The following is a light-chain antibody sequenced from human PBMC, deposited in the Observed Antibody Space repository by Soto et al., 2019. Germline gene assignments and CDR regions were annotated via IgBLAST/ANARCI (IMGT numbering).Light chain of an antibody. V-gene: IGKV1-17*01. Sequence: DIQMTQSPSSLSASVGDRVTFTCRTSQEIRNDLAWYQQKPGKAHKXLIYATSSLQSGVPSRFRGSGSGAELTLTLSSLQPEDFETYYCQQHHSYPITFGQGTRLEIK. CDR1: QEIRND. CDR3: QQHHSYPIT. J-gene: IGKJ5*01. CDR2: ATS.